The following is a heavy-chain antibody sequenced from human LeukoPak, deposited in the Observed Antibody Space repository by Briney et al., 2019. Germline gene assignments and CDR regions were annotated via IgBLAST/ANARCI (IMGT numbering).Heavy chain of an antibody. V-gene: IGHV3-64D*09. Sequence: AGSLRLSCAASGFPFSSYAMHRVPQAPGKGLEYVSAISDSGGSTSYADSVKGRFTISRDNSKNTLYLQMSSLRAEDTAVYFCVRGYSFGPYGMDVWGQGTTVTVSS. D-gene: IGHD2-15*01. CDR2: ISDSGGST. CDR1: GFPFSSYA. CDR3: VRGYSFGPYGMDV. J-gene: IGHJ6*02.